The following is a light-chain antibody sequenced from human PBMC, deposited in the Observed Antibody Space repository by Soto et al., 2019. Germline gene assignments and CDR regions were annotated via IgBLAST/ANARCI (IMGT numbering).Light chain of an antibody. CDR3: ATWDVSLNGVV. Sequence: QSVLTQPPSVSAAPRQRVTISCSGAFSNIGDNGVNWYQQLPQKAPKLLIYRDDLLSSGVSDRFSGSKPGTSASLAISGLQSEDEAHYYCATWDVSLNGVVFGGGTQLTVL. CDR2: RDD. V-gene: IGLV1-36*01. J-gene: IGLJ7*01. CDR1: FSNIGDNG.